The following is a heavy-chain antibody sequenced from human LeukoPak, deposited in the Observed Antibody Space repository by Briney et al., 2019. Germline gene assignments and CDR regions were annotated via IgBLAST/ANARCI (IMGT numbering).Heavy chain of an antibody. CDR1: GHSLSSGYE. Sequence: SETLSLTCTLSGHSLSSGYEWGWIRQPPGKGLERIGSIYHSGSTCYNPSIKSRVTITLDTSKNQLSLKLSSTVPEDTAVYYAQWAAAGTQGFDYWGQGSLVTVSS. D-gene: IGHD6-13*01. CDR2: IYHSGST. J-gene: IGHJ4*02. V-gene: IGHV4-38-2*02. CDR3: QWAAAGTQGFDY.